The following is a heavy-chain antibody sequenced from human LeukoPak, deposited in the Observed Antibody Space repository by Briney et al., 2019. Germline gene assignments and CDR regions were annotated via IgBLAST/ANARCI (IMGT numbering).Heavy chain of an antibody. D-gene: IGHD5-12*01. CDR1: GGSISSGGYS. Sequence: PSETLSLTCAVSGGSISSGGYSWRWLRQPPGKGLEWVGYIYYSGSTYYNPSLKSRVTISVDTSKNQFSLKLSSVTAADTAVYYCARDPPTKKSGYELSYWGQGTLVTVSS. J-gene: IGHJ4*02. CDR2: IYYSGST. CDR3: ARDPPTKKSGYELSY. V-gene: IGHV4-30-4*07.